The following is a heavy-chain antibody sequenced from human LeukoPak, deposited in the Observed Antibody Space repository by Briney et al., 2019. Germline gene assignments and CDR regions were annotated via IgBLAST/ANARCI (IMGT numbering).Heavy chain of an antibody. Sequence: SESLSLTCTVSGVSFSSSNSYWGWLRQPPGTGLEWFGSIYYGESAYDNPSLKSLVTITVDTSKNQFSLKLSSVTAADTAVYYCARGARTPPLYSSSSGAFAYWGQGTLVTVSS. D-gene: IGHD6-6*01. V-gene: IGHV4-39*07. CDR2: IYYGESA. J-gene: IGHJ4*02. CDR3: ARGARTPPLYSSSSGAFAY. CDR1: GVSFSSSNSY.